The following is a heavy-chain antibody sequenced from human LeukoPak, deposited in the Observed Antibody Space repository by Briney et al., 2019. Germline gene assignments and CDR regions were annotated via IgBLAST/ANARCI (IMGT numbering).Heavy chain of an antibody. J-gene: IGHJ6*02. D-gene: IGHD1-26*01. CDR3: AAGTQWELNYYYYGMDV. V-gene: IGHV1-2*06. CDR1: GYTFTGYY. CDR2: INPNSGGT. Sequence: ASVKVSYKASGYTFTGYYMHWVRQAPGQGLEWMGRINPNSGGTNYAQKFQERVTITRDMSTSTAYMELSSLRSEDTAVYYCAAGTQWELNYYYYGMDVWGQGTTVTVSS.